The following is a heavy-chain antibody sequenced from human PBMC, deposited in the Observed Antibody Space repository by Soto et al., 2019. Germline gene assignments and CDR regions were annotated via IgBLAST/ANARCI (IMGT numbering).Heavy chain of an antibody. J-gene: IGHJ6*02. Sequence: GASVKVSCKASGYTFSNYGITWVRQAPGQGLEWMGWISAYNGNTHFAQKLQGRVTMTTDTSTSTAYMELRSLRSDDTAVYYCARANTGEWELLRVNYYYYGMDVWGQGTTVTVS. CDR2: ISAYNGNT. CDR1: GYTFSNYG. CDR3: ARANTGEWELLRVNYYYYGMDV. V-gene: IGHV1-18*01. D-gene: IGHD1-26*01.